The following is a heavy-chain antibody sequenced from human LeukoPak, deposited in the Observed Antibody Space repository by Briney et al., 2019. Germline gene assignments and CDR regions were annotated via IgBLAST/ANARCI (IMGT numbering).Heavy chain of an antibody. CDR2: IYYSGNT. CDR3: ARDYGDIPPDWYYDL. Sequence: PSETLSLTCTVSGGSISSSYYYWGWIRQPPGEGLECIGTIYYSGNTYYNPSLKSRVTISVDTSKNQFSLKLRSVTAADTAVYYCARDYGDIPPDWYYDLWGRGTLVTVSS. D-gene: IGHD4-17*01. J-gene: IGHJ2*01. V-gene: IGHV4-39*07. CDR1: GGSISSSYYY.